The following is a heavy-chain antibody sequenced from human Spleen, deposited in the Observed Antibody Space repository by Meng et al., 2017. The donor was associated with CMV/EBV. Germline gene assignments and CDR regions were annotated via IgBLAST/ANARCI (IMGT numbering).Heavy chain of an antibody. Sequence: GESLKISCAASGFDFSRHGMHWGRQAPGKGLEWVAFIEDDGSKTDYGNSVRGGFTISSDSSQNTVSLLMNSLRPEDTGVYYCTRDERVLIPISGYLGYWGQGTLVTVSS. CDR3: TRDERVLIPISGYLGY. V-gene: IGHV3-30*02. CDR2: IEDDGSKT. D-gene: IGHD3-22*01. J-gene: IGHJ4*02. CDR1: GFDFSRHG.